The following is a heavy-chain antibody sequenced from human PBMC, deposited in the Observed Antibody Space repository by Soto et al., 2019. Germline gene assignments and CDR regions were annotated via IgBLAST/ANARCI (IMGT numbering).Heavy chain of an antibody. CDR1: GFTFSSYS. V-gene: IGHV3-21*05. Sequence: PGGSLRLSCAASGFTFSSYSMNWVRQAPGKGLEWVSYISSSSSYTNYADSVKGRFTISRDNAKNSLYLQMNSLRAEDTAVYYCAREYYYDSSGYDYWGQGTLVTVSS. J-gene: IGHJ4*02. CDR2: ISSSSSYT. D-gene: IGHD3-22*01. CDR3: AREYYYDSSGYDY.